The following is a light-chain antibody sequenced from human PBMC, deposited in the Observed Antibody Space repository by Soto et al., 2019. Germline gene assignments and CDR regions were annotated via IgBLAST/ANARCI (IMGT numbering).Light chain of an antibody. Sequence: EIVLTQSPGTLSLSPGERATLSCRASQSVSSSYLAWYQQKPGQAPRLLIYGASSRATGIPDRFSGSGSGTDFTITISRLEHEDFAVYYCQQYGSSPPLTFGQGTRLEIK. CDR1: QSVSSSY. J-gene: IGKJ5*01. CDR3: QQYGSSPPLT. V-gene: IGKV3-20*01. CDR2: GAS.